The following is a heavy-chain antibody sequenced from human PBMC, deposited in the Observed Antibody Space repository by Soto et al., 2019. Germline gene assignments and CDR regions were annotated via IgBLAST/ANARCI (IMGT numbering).Heavy chain of an antibody. CDR2: IYHSGST. CDR3: ARDQLEGNWFDP. J-gene: IGHJ5*02. Sequence: SETLSLTCTVSGGSISSGDYYWSWIRQPPGKGLEWIGEIYHSGSTNYNPSLKSRVTISVDKSKNQFSLKLTSVTAADTAVYYCARDQLEGNWFDPWGQGTLVTVSS. D-gene: IGHD1-1*01. V-gene: IGHV4-30-4*01. CDR1: GGSISSGDYY.